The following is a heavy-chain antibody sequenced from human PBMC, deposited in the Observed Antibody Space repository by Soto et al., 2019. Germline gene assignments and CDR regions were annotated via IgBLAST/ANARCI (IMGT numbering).Heavy chain of an antibody. J-gene: IGHJ5*02. CDR3: TRGPPRVQWFDP. CDR1: GGAVSSGTYY. V-gene: IGHV4-61*01. CDR2: IYFTGST. Sequence: PSETLSLTCTVSGGAVSSGTYYWSWIRQPPGKGLEWIGHIYFTGSTNYNPSLKSRVTMSLDTSRNQFSLKLSSVTAADTAVYYCTRGPPRVQWFDPWGLGTLVPSP.